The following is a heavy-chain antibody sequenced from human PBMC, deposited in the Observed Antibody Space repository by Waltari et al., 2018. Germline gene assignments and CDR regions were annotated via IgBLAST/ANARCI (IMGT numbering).Heavy chain of an antibody. CDR1: GFSVSDNF. V-gene: IGHV3-53*01. CDR3: ARVAGTALHRYYHYYMDL. Sequence: EVEVVESGGGLMQPGGSLRLSCAASGFSVSDNFLSWVRQAPGKGLEWVSISYTFGTTYFAESVKGRFTISRDNSRNTVYLQMNRLRVEDTAVYFCARVAGTALHRYYHYYMDLWGKGTTVTVSS. D-gene: IGHD2-15*01. CDR2: SYTFGTT. J-gene: IGHJ6*03.